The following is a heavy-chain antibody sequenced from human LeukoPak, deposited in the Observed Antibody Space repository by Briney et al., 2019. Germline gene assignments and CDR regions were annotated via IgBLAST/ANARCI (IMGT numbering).Heavy chain of an antibody. J-gene: IGHJ4*02. Sequence: GRSLRLSCAASGFTFSSYGMHWVRQAPGKGLEWVAVISYDGSNKYYADSVKGRFTISRDNSKNTLYLQMNSLRAEDTAVYYCAKEGPYSSSSEFDYWGQGTLVTVSS. CDR1: GFTFSSYG. CDR2: ISYDGSNK. CDR3: AKEGPYSSSSEFDY. D-gene: IGHD6-6*01. V-gene: IGHV3-30*18.